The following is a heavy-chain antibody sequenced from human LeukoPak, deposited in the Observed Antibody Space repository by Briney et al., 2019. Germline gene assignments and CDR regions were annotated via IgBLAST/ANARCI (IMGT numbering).Heavy chain of an antibody. CDR3: ARVDSSSWRYYFDY. V-gene: IGHV1-18*01. D-gene: IGHD6-13*01. CDR2: ISAYNGNT. Sequence: GASVKVSCKAPGYTFTSYGISWVRQAPGQGLEWMGWISAYNGNTNHAQKFQGRVTMTTDTSTSTAYMELRSLRSDDTALYYCARVDSSSWRYYFDYWGQGTLVTVSS. CDR1: GYTFTSYG. J-gene: IGHJ4*02.